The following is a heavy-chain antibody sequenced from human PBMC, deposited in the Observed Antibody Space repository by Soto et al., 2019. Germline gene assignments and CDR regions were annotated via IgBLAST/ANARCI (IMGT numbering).Heavy chain of an antibody. CDR2: ISAYNGNT. J-gene: IGHJ4*02. CDR3: ARELIYGSGSYY. CDR1: GYTFTSYG. Sequence: QVQLVQSGAEVKKPGASVKVSCKASGYTFTSYGISWVRQAPGQGLEWMGWISAYNGNTNYAQKLQGXVXXXPXPATSTAHMELRSLRSDDTAVYYCARELIYGSGSYYWGQGTLVTVSS. V-gene: IGHV1-18*01. D-gene: IGHD3-10*01.